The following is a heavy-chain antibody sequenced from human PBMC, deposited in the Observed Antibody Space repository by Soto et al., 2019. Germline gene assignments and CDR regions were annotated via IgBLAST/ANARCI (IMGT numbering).Heavy chain of an antibody. V-gene: IGHV3-9*03. Sequence: SLRLSCVVSGISFDDYAMHWVRQVPGKGLEWVSGINWDSGDIGYADSVKGRFTSSRDNAKNSLYQQMNSLKTEDMALYYCTQDTAAGLSQANAHLDYLGPGTSVTVFS. D-gene: IGHD2-8*01. CDR3: TQDTAAGLSQANAHLDY. CDR1: GISFDDYA. J-gene: IGHJ4*02. CDR2: INWDSGDI.